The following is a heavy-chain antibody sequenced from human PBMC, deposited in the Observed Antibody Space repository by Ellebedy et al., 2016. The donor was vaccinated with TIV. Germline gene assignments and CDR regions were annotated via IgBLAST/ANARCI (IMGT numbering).Heavy chain of an antibody. D-gene: IGHD3-22*01. CDR2: IYPGDSDT. V-gene: IGHV5-51*01. CDR3: ARRAPYYYDSSGYYGIGAWYFDL. CDR1: GYSLTSYW. J-gene: IGHJ2*01. Sequence: GESLKISXKGSGYSLTSYWIGWVRQMPGKGLEWMGIIYPGDSDTRYSPSFQGQVTISADKSISTAYLQWSSLKASDTAMYYCARRAPYYYDSSGYYGIGAWYFDLWGRGTLVTVSS.